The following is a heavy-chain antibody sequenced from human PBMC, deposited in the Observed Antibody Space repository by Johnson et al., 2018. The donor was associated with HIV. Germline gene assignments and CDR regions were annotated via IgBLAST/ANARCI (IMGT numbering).Heavy chain of an antibody. D-gene: IGHD3-10*01. CDR2: IKYDESEK. Sequence: VESGGGLVQPGGSLRLSCTASGFTFTTYWMAWVRQAPEKGLEWVANIKYDESEKYYVGSVRGRFTISRDNAKNSLYLDMSSLRAEDTAVYFCARNLPYYYGTGWDAFDIWGQGTVVTVSS. V-gene: IGHV3-7*05. CDR1: GFTFTTYW. CDR3: ARNLPYYYGTGWDAFDI. J-gene: IGHJ3*02.